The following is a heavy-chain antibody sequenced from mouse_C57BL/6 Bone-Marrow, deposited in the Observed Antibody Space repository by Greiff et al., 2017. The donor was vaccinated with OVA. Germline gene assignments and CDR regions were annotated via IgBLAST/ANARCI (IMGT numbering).Heavy chain of an antibody. CDR1: GYTFTSYW. CDR2: IHPNSGST. CDR3: ARSYGSSQAWFAY. Sequence: QVQLQQPGAELVKPGASVKLSCKASGYTFTSYWMHWVKQRPGQGLEWIGMIHPNSGSTNYNEKLKSKATLTVDKSPSTAYMQLSSLTSEDSAVYYCARSYGSSQAWFAYWGQGTLVTVSA. V-gene: IGHV1-64*01. D-gene: IGHD1-1*01. J-gene: IGHJ3*01.